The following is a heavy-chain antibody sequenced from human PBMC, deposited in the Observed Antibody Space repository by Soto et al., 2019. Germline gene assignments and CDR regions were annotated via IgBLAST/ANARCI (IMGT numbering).Heavy chain of an antibody. Sequence: ASVKVSCKASGYTFTSYGISWVRQAPGQGLEWMGWISAYNGNTNYSQKFQGRVTITRDTSASTAYMELSSLRSEDTAEYYCARDVLRYFDWSNAFDIWGQGTMVTVSS. CDR2: ISAYNGNT. D-gene: IGHD3-9*01. CDR1: GYTFTSYG. J-gene: IGHJ3*02. V-gene: IGHV1-18*01. CDR3: ARDVLRYFDWSNAFDI.